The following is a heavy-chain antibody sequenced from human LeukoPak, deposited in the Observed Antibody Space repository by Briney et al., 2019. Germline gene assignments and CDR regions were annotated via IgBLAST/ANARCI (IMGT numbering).Heavy chain of an antibody. CDR1: GGSISSYY. J-gene: IGHJ4*02. V-gene: IGHV4-4*09. Sequence: PSETLSLTCTVPGGSISSYYWSWIRQPPGKGLEWIGYIYTSGSTNYNPSLKSRVTISVDTSKNQFSLKLSSVTAADTAVYYCARGEQLVFDYWGQGTLVTVSS. D-gene: IGHD6-6*01. CDR3: ARGEQLVFDY. CDR2: IYTSGST.